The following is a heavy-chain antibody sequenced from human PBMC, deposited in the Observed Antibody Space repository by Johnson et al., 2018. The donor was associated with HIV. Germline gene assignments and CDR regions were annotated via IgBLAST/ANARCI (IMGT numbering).Heavy chain of an antibody. CDR3: ARGGGDKSPWRAFDV. Sequence: VQLVESGGGVVRPGGSLRLSCAASGFTFDDYAMSWVRQAPGKGLEWVAVISYDGSNKYYADSVKGRFTISRDNSKNTLYLQMNSLRAEDTAVYYCARGGGDKSPWRAFDVWGRGTMVTVAS. J-gene: IGHJ3*01. CDR2: ISYDGSNK. V-gene: IGHV3-30-3*01. CDR1: GFTFDDYA. D-gene: IGHD2-21*02.